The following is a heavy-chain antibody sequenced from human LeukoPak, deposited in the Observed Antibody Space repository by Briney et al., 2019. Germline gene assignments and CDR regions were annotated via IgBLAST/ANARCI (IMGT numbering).Heavy chain of an antibody. J-gene: IGHJ6*03. CDR3: ARVSRTGYSSSWYYYYYYMDV. Sequence: SETLSLTCTVSGGSISSYYWSWIRQPPGKGLEWIGYIYYSGSTNYNPSLKSRVTISVDTSKNQFSLKLSSVTAADTAVYYCARVSRTGYSSSWYYYYYYMDVWGKGTTVTISS. CDR2: IYYSGST. V-gene: IGHV4-59*01. D-gene: IGHD6-13*01. CDR1: GGSISSYY.